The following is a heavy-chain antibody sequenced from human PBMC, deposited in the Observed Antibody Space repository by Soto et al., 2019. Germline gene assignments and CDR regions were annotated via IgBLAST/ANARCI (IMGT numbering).Heavy chain of an antibody. CDR1: GFTFSSYW. Sequence: GGSLRLSCAASGFTFSSYWMHWVRQAPGKGLVWVSRINSDGSSTSYADSVKGRFTISRDNAKNTLYLQMNSLRAEDTAVYYCAIRASYYDSSGYFDYWGQGTLVTVPQ. J-gene: IGHJ4*02. CDR2: INSDGSST. V-gene: IGHV3-74*01. CDR3: AIRASYYDSSGYFDY. D-gene: IGHD3-22*01.